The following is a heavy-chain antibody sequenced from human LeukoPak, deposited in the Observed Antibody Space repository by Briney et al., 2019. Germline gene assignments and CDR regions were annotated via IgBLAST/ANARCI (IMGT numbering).Heavy chain of an antibody. J-gene: IGHJ3*02. Sequence: SETLSLTCTVSGGSISSYYWSWIRQPPGKGLEWIGYIYYSGSTNYNPSLKSRVTISVDTSKNQFSLKLSSVTAADTAVYYCARGSPATHDAFDIWGQGTMVTVSS. CDR2: IYYSGST. CDR3: ARGSPATHDAFDI. V-gene: IGHV4-59*01. CDR1: GGSISSYY.